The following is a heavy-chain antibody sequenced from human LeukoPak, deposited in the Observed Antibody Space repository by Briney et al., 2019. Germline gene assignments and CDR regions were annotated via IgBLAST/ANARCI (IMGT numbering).Heavy chain of an antibody. CDR2: IWYDGINK. CDR3: AREKAATGFFDY. Sequence: GGSLRLSCAASGFTSSSYGMHWVRQAPGKGLEWVAVIWYDGINKHYADSVKGRFTISRDNSKNTLYLQMNSLRAEDTALYYCAREKAATGFFDYWGQGTLVTVSS. D-gene: IGHD6-13*01. J-gene: IGHJ4*02. CDR1: GFTSSSYG. V-gene: IGHV3-33*01.